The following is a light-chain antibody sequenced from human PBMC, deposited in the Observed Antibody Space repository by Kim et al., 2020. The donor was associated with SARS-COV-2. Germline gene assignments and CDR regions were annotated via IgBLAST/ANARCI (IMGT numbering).Light chain of an antibody. CDR3: QAWDSSTTGV. J-gene: IGLJ3*02. CDR1: KLGDKY. Sequence: SYELTQPPSVSVSPGQTASITCSGDKLGDKYACWYQQKPGQSPVLVIYEDMKRPSGIPERFSGSNSGNTATLTISGTQAMDEADYYCQAWDSSTTGVFGGGTQLTVL. CDR2: EDM. V-gene: IGLV3-1*01.